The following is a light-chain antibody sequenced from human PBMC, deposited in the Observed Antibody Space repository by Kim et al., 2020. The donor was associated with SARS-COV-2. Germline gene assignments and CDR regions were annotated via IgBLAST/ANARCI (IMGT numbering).Light chain of an antibody. CDR1: QSVSSN. CDR3: QQYNNWPQT. Sequence: GSPGEKATLSCRASQSVSSNLAWYQQKPGQAPRLLIYGASTRATGIPARFSGSGSGTEFTLTISSLQSEDFAVYYCQQYNNWPQTFGQGTKVDIK. V-gene: IGKV3-15*01. J-gene: IGKJ1*01. CDR2: GAS.